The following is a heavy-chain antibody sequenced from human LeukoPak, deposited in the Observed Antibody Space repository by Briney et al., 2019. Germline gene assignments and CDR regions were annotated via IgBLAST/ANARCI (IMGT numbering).Heavy chain of an antibody. V-gene: IGHV1-69*13. J-gene: IGHJ4*02. CDR2: IIPIFGTA. Sequence: ASVKVSCKASGGTFSSYAISWVRQAPGQGLEWMGGIIPIFGTANYAQKFQGRVTITADESTSTAYMELSSLRSEDTAVYYCARYYDSSGYLAYLYYWGQGTLVTVSS. D-gene: IGHD3-22*01. CDR1: GGTFSSYA. CDR3: ARYYDSSGYLAYLYY.